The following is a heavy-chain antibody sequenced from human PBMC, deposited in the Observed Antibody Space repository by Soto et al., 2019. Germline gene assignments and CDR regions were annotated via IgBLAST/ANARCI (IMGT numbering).Heavy chain of an antibody. V-gene: IGHV3-74*03. J-gene: IGHJ5*02. Sequence: GGSLRLSCAASGFTFSTYWMHWVRQAPGKGLVWVSRINSDGSSTTYADSVKGRFTISRDNAKKTLYLQMNSLRAEDTAVYYCARDLWFGEFVPYNWFDPWGQGTLVTVSS. CDR3: ARDLWFGEFVPYNWFDP. D-gene: IGHD3-10*01. CDR1: GFTFSTYW. CDR2: INSDGSST.